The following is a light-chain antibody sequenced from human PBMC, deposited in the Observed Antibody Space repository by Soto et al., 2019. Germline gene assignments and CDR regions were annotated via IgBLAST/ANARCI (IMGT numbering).Light chain of an antibody. CDR1: QSVSSW. CDR2: KAS. CDR3: QQYNSDSGT. J-gene: IGKJ1*01. V-gene: IGKV1-5*03. Sequence: DIQLTQSPSTLSASVGDRVTITCRASQSVSSWLAWYQQKPGKAPKLLIYKASSLESGVPSRFSGSGSGTEFTLTISSLQPYDFATYYCQQYNSDSGTFGQGTKV.